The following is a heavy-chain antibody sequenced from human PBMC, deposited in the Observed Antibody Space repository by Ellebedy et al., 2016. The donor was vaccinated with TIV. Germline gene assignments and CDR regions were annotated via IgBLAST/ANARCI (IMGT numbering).Heavy chain of an antibody. J-gene: IGHJ4*02. D-gene: IGHD6-19*01. CDR1: GFTFDDYA. CDR2: ISWNSGSI. CDR3: AKDGVYSSGWYGLYYFDY. Sequence: SPKISXAASGFTFDDYAMHWVRQAPGKGLEWVSGISWNSGSIGYADSVKGRFTISRDNAKNSLYLQMNSLRAEDTALYYCAKDGVYSSGWYGLYYFDYWGQGTLVTVSS. V-gene: IGHV3-9*01.